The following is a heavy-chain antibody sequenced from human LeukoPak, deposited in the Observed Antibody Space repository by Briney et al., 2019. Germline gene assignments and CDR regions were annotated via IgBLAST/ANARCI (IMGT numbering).Heavy chain of an antibody. CDR1: GGSISSSSYY. CDR3: ASSISSSWARGFDS. D-gene: IGHD6-13*01. Sequence: SETLSLTCTVSGGSISSSSYYWGWIRQPPGKGLEWIGSIYYSGSTYYNPSLKSRVTISVDTSKNQFSLKLSSVTAADTAVYYCASSISSSWARGFDSWGQGTLVTVSS. CDR2: IYYSGST. V-gene: IGHV4-39*01. J-gene: IGHJ5*01.